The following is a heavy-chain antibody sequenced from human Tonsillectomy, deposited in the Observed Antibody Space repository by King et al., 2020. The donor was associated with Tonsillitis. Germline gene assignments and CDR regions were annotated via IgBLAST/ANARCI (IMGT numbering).Heavy chain of an antibody. V-gene: IGHV3-48*01. CDR3: ARDSTPYYDSSGHGY. D-gene: IGHD3-22*01. CDR1: GFTFSSYS. Sequence: VQLVESGGGLVQPGGSLRLSCAASGFTFSSYSMNWVRQAPGKGLEWVSYISSSSSTIYYADSVKGRFTIPRDNAKNSLYLQMNSLRAEDTAVYYCARDSTPYYDSSGHGYWGQGTLVTVSS. J-gene: IGHJ4*02. CDR2: ISSSSSTI.